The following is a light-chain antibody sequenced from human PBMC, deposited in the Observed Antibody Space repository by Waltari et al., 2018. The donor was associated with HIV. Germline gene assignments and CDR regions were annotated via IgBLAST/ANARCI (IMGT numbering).Light chain of an antibody. CDR2: GNN. V-gene: IGLV1-40*01. CDR3: QSHDGSLSGTV. Sequence: QSVLTQPPSVYGAPGQRVTISCTGSSSNLGAGYDVHGYQQPPGTAPKLLIYGNNNRPSGVPDRFSGSKSGTSASLAITGLQAEDDADYYFQSHDGSLSGTVFGGGTKLTVL. J-gene: IGLJ2*01. CDR1: SSNLGAGYD.